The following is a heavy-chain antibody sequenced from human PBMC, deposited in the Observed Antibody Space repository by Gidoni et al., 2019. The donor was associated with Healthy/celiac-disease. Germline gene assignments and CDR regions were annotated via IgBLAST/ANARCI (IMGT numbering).Heavy chain of an antibody. CDR3: ARTSLVVLSDY. D-gene: IGHD2-15*01. CDR2: IKQDGSEK. Sequence: EVQLVESGGGLVQPGGSLRLSCAASGFTFSSYGMSWVRQAPGKGLEWVANIKQDGSEKYYVDSVKGRFTISRDNAKNSLYLQMNSLRAEDTAVYYCARTSLVVLSDYWGQGTLVTVSS. J-gene: IGHJ4*02. CDR1: GFTFSSYG. V-gene: IGHV3-7*04.